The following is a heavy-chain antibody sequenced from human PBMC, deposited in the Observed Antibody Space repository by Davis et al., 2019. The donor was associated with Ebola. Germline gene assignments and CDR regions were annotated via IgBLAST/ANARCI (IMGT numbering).Heavy chain of an antibody. J-gene: IGHJ6*04. D-gene: IGHD2-2*01. CDR3: ARSSYTWYFSGMDV. CDR1: GYSFTTYG. Sequence: ASVKVSCKASGYSFTTYGMNWVRQAPGQGLEWMGWININNGNPTYAQGFTGRFVFSLDTSVSTAYLQITSLKAEDTAVYYCARSSYTWYFSGMDVWGKGTTVTVSS. CDR2: ININNGNP. V-gene: IGHV7-4-1*02.